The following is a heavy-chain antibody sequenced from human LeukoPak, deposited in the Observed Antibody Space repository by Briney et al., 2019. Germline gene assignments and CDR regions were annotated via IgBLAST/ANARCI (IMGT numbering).Heavy chain of an antibody. D-gene: IGHD3-10*01. CDR1: GGSISSSSYY. V-gene: IGHV4-39*07. J-gene: IGHJ6*02. Sequence: PSETLSLTCTVSGGSISSSSYYWGWIRQPPGKGLEWIGSIYYSGSTYYNPSLKSRVTISVDTSKNQFSLKLSSVTAADTAVYYCARDVHYGSGSYYNHYGMDVWGQGTTVTVSS. CDR2: IYYSGST. CDR3: ARDVHYGSGSYYNHYGMDV.